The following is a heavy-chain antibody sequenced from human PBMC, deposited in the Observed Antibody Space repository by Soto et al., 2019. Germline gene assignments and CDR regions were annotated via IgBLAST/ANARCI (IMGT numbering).Heavy chain of an antibody. Sequence: QVQLQESGPGLVKPSGTLSLTCVVSSGSISSSNWWSWVRQPPGKGLEWIGEIYHSGSTNYNPSLEGRVTILVDKSKNHFSLRLTSVTAADTAVYYCVTSWVGDYDSYGMTVWGQGTTVTVSS. J-gene: IGHJ6*02. D-gene: IGHD6-13*01. CDR1: SGSISSSNW. CDR2: IYHSGST. CDR3: VTSWVGDYDSYGMTV. V-gene: IGHV4-4*02.